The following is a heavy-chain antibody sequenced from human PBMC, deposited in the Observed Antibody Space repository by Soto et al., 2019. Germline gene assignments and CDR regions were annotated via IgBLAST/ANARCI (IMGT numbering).Heavy chain of an antibody. CDR3: ARTDSKSSSY. V-gene: IGHV1-69*06. J-gene: IGHJ4*02. CDR2: IIPIFGTA. CDR1: GGTFSSYA. Sequence: SVKVSCKASGGTFSSYAISWVRQAPGQGLEWMGRIIPIFGTANYAQKFQGRVTITADKSTSAAYMELTSLRSEDTAVYYCARTDSKSSSYWGQGTLVTVSS. D-gene: IGHD6-6*01.